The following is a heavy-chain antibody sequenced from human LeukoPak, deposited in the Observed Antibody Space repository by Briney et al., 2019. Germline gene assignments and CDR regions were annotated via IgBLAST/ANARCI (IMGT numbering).Heavy chain of an antibody. V-gene: IGHV3-30*02. J-gene: IGHJ4*02. Sequence: GGSLRLSCAASGFTFSSYGMHWVRQAPGKGLEWVAFIRYDGSNKYYADSVKGRFTISRDNSKNTLYLQMNSLRAEDTAVYYCARDGSGSYGAFDYWGQGTLVTVSS. D-gene: IGHD3-10*01. CDR2: IRYDGSNK. CDR3: ARDGSGSYGAFDY. CDR1: GFTFSSYG.